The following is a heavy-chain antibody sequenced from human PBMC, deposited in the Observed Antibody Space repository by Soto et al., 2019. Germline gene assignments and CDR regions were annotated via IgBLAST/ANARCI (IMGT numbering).Heavy chain of an antibody. CDR3: ARGAWRNCYNSTDFYPPFDA. V-gene: IGHV5-51*01. Sequence: GESLKISCEASGHTFSKYWIGWVRQLPGKGLEWMGSIYPEDSHSRYSPSFQGQVIISADKSIDTAYLQWRSLKASDTAMYFCARGAWRNCYNSTDFYPPFDAWGPGTQVTVSS. J-gene: IGHJ4*02. D-gene: IGHD3-22*01. CDR1: GHTFSKYW. CDR2: IYPEDSHS.